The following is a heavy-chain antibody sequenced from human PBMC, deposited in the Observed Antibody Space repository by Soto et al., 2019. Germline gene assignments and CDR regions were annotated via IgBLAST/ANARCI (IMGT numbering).Heavy chain of an antibody. CDR1: GVSVSSGSYY. V-gene: IGHV4-61*01. CDR2: IYYSGST. J-gene: IGHJ6*02. CDR3: AREEVVLVPAALYYYYYGMDV. Sequence: TLSLTCTVSGVSVSSGSYYSSWIRQPPGKILEWIGYIYYSGSTHYNPSLKSRVTISVDTSKNQFSLKLSPVTPADTAVYYCAREEVVLVPAALYYYYYGMDVWGQGTTVTVSS. D-gene: IGHD2-2*01.